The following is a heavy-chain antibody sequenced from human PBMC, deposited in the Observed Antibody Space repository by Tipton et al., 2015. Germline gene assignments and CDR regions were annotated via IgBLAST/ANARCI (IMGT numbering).Heavy chain of an antibody. V-gene: IGHV4-31*03. CDR1: GDSIRSDGYY. Sequence: TLSLTCTVSGDSIRSDGYYWSWIRQHPGKDLEWIGYIHYGGSTYYNPSLRGRATISVDPFENQFSLKLTSLTAADTAVYYCARENAYYYGMDVWGQGTTVTVSS. CDR3: ARENAYYYGMDV. D-gene: IGHD1-1*01. CDR2: IHYGGST. J-gene: IGHJ6*02.